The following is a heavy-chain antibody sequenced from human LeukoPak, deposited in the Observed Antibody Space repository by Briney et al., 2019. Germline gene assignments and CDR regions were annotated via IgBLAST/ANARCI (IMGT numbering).Heavy chain of an antibody. CDR2: INHSGST. V-gene: IGHV4-34*01. J-gene: IGHJ6*03. D-gene: IGHD2-8*02. CDR3: ARGYCTGGVCYRRYYYYYMDV. Sequence: PSETLSLTCAVYGGSFSGYYWSWIRQPPGKGLEWIGGINHSGSTNYNPSLKSRVTISVDTSKNQFSLKLSSVTAADTAVYYCARGYCTGGVCYRRYYYYYMDVWGKGTTVTVSS. CDR1: GGSFSGYY.